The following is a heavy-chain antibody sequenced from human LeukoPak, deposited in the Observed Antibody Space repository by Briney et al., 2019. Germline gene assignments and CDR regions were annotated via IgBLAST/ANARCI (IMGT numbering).Heavy chain of an antibody. CDR1: GGSTSSYY. J-gene: IGHJ4*02. Sequence: SETLSLTCTVSGGSTSSYYWSWIRQPPGKGLEWIGYISYSGSTNYNPALKSRVTISGDTSKNQFSLKLSSVTAADTAMYYCARGYKRTTVTTCHFDYWGQGTLVTVSS. CDR3: ARGYKRTTVTTCHFDY. CDR2: ISYSGST. V-gene: IGHV4-59*01. D-gene: IGHD4-17*01.